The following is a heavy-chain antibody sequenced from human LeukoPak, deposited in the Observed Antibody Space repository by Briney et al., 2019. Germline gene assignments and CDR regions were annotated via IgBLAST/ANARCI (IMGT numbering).Heavy chain of an antibody. V-gene: IGHV3-74*01. CDR2: INSDGSST. Sequence: PRRSLRLSCAPSGFTFSIYSMQWVRPAPGKGLVWVSRINSDGSSTGYADSVEGRFTISRDNAKNTLYLQMNSLRAEDTAVYYCARGWGVDYWGQGTLVTVSS. CDR1: GFTFSIYS. J-gene: IGHJ4*01. CDR3: ARGWGVDY. D-gene: IGHD3-16*01.